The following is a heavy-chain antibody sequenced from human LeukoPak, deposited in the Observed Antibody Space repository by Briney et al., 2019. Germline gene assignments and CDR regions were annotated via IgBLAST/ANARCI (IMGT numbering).Heavy chain of an antibody. CDR1: DGSINSDTYY. CDR3: ARDQRSLFDV. D-gene: IGHD1-26*01. V-gene: IGHV4-39*07. CDR2: IYSGGNT. J-gene: IGHJ4*02. Sequence: PSETLSLTCRVSDGSINSDTYYWGWIRQPPGKGLEWIASIYSGGNTFYNPSLKSRVTISIDTSKKQFSLKLTSVTAADTAVYYCARDQRSLFDVWGQGSLVTVSS.